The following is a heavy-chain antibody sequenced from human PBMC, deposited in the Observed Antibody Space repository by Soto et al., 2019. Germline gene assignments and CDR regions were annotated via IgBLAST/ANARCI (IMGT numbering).Heavy chain of an antibody. CDR1: GYTFSKYD. V-gene: IGHV1-18*01. CDR3: VRQYFDFWTDFPDFDY. J-gene: IGHJ4*02. D-gene: IGHD3-3*01. CDR2: ISANSGRA. Sequence: QVQLVQSGTEVKTPGASVKVSCKTSGYTFSKYDISWVRQAPGQGLEWMGLISANSGRANYAQKLQGRVTMTTDTSTSTAYMVLGSLRSDDPAVYYCVRQYFDFWTDFPDFDYWGQGTLVTVSS.